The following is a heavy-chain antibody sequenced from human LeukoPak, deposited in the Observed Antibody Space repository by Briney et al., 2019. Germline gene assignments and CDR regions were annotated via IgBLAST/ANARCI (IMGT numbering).Heavy chain of an antibody. CDR1: GFTFSSYG. V-gene: IGHV3-48*01. CDR2: ISSSSSTI. Sequence: QSGGSLRLSCAASGFTFSSYGMNWVRQAPGKGLEWVSYISSSSSTIYYADSVKGRFTISRDNSKNTLYLQMNSLRAEDTAVYYCARDHRGYLDAFDIWGQGTMVTVSS. CDR3: ARDHRGYLDAFDI. D-gene: IGHD3-22*01. J-gene: IGHJ3*02.